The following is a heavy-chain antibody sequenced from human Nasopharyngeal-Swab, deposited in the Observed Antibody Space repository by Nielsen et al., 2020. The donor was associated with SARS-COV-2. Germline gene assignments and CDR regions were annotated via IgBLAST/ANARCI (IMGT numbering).Heavy chain of an antibody. CDR2: ISSVNTYI. Sequence: VGSLRLSCECFGFMFIGYSLNWVRQAPGTGLDWVSSISSVNTYIYYADSVRGRFSISRDSAMNSLFLQMNSLRGEDTAVYYCARVNLPVYCGGDCYFSEGQSTGMDVWGQGNTVTVS. D-gene: IGHD2-21*02. V-gene: IGHV3-21*01. J-gene: IGHJ6*02. CDR3: ARVNLPVYCGGDCYFSEGQSTGMDV. CDR1: GFMFIGYS.